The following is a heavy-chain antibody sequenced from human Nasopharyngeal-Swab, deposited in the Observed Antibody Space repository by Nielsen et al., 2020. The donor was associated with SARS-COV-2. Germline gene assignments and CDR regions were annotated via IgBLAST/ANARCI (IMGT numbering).Heavy chain of an antibody. J-gene: IGHJ3*02. V-gene: IGHV3-30-3*01. CDR2: ISYDGSNK. CDR3: AKDTGDYCSSTSCYPRHAFDI. CDR1: GFTFSSYA. Sequence: GGSLRLSCAASGFTFSSYAMHWVRQAPGKGLEWVAVISYDGSNKYYADSVKGRFTISRDNSKNTLYLQMNSLRAEDTAVYYCAKDTGDYCSSTSCYPRHAFDIWGQGTMVTVSS. D-gene: IGHD2-2*01.